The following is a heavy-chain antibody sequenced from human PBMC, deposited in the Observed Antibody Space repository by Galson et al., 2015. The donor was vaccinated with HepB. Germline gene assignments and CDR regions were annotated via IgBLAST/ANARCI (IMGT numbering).Heavy chain of an antibody. J-gene: IGHJ4*02. CDR1: GFTFTNYA. CDR3: AKGGSSYGYIDF. D-gene: IGHD5-18*01. Sequence: SCAASGFTFTNYAMSWVRQAPGKGLEWGSAIGGGGGGTFYEDSVKGRFNISRDDSKNTLYLQMNSLRGEDTAVYYYAKGGSSYGYIDFWGQGTLVTVSS. V-gene: IGHV3-23*01. CDR2: IGGGGGGT.